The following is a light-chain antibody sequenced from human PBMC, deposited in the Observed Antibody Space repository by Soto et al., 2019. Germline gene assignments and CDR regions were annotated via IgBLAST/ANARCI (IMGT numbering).Light chain of an antibody. Sequence: DIQMTQSPSSLSASVGDRVSITCRASQGISNYLAWYQQKPGKVPEILIYAASTLRSVVPSRFSGGGSGTDFTLTISSLQPGDVATYYCQKYNGAPLTFGGGTKVEIK. J-gene: IGKJ4*01. V-gene: IGKV1-27*01. CDR1: QGISNY. CDR3: QKYNGAPLT. CDR2: AAS.